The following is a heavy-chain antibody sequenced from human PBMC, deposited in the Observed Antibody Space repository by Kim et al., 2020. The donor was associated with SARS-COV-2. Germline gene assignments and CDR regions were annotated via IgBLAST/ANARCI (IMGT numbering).Heavy chain of an antibody. CDR3: ARARRIAVAGFQSFAY. CDR2: MNPNSGNT. J-gene: IGHJ4*02. Sequence: ASVKVSCKASGYTFTSYDINWVRQATGQGLEWMGWMNPNSGNTGYAQKFQGRVTMTRNTSISTAYMELSSLRSEDTAVYYCARARRIAVAGFQSFAYWGQGTLVTVSS. CDR1: GYTFTSYD. V-gene: IGHV1-8*01. D-gene: IGHD6-19*01.